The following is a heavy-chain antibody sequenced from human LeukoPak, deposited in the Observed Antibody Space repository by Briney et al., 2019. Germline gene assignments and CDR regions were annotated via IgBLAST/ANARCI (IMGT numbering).Heavy chain of an antibody. J-gene: IGHJ4*02. D-gene: IGHD6-13*01. Sequence: GGSLRLSCAASGFTFSDYWMSWMRQAPGKGLEWVANIKYDGDEEYYVDTVKGRFTISRDNAKNSLYLQLNSLRVEDTAVYYCKSGGAAPGSFDNWGQGTLVTVSP. CDR2: IKYDGDEE. V-gene: IGHV3-7*01. CDR3: KSGGAAPGSFDN. CDR1: GFTFSDYW.